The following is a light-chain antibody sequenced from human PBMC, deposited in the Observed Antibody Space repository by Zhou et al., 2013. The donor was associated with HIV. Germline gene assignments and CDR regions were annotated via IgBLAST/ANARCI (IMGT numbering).Light chain of an antibody. CDR1: QGISSS. V-gene: IGKV1-8*01. CDR2: AAS. CDR3: QQYGSYPWT. J-gene: IGKJ1*01. Sequence: AIRITQSPSSLSASTGDRVTITCRASQGISSSLAWYQQKPGKAPKLLIYAASTLQSGVPSRFSGSGSGTDFTLTISCLQSEDFATYYCQQYGSYPWTFGQGTKVEI.